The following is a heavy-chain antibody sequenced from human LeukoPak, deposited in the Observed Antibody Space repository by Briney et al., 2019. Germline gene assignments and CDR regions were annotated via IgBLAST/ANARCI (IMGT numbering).Heavy chain of an antibody. V-gene: IGHV3-21*01. D-gene: IGHD3-3*01. CDR2: ISSSSSYI. Sequence: PGGSLRLSCAASGFTFSSYSMNWVRQAPGKGLEWVSSISSSSSYIYYADSVKGRFTISRDNAKNSLCLQMNSLRAEDTAVYYCARDMETWDFWSGNYYYYGMDVWGQGTTVTVSS. CDR1: GFTFSSYS. CDR3: ARDMETWDFWSGNYYYYGMDV. J-gene: IGHJ6*02.